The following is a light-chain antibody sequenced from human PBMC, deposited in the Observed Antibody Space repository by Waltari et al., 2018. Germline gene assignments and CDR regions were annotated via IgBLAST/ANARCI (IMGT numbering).Light chain of an antibody. CDR1: QSVLYSSKNKKY. Sequence: DIVMTQSPDSLAVSLGERATINCKSIQSVLYSSKNKKYLACYQHKPGQPPKLLIYWASTRESGVPDRFSGSGSGTDFTLTISSLQAEDVAVYYCQQYYSTPYTFGQGTKLEIK. V-gene: IGKV4-1*01. CDR3: QQYYSTPYT. J-gene: IGKJ2*01. CDR2: WAS.